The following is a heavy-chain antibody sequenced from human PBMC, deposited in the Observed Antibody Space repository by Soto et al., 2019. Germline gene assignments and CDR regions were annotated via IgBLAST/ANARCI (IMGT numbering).Heavy chain of an antibody. CDR3: AIEPRYCRGGSCSITGDAYDI. D-gene: IGHD2-15*01. CDR1: GFIVSNTY. CDR2: ISNRGDT. J-gene: IGHJ3*02. Sequence: EVQLVESGGGLVQPGGSLRLSCTASGFIVSNTYVNWVRQAPGKGLEWVSVISNRGDTHYADSVRGRFSLSRDISDNTLHLQMNILRVEDTAVYYCAIEPRYCRGGSCSITGDAYDIWGQGTMVTVSS. V-gene: IGHV3-66*01.